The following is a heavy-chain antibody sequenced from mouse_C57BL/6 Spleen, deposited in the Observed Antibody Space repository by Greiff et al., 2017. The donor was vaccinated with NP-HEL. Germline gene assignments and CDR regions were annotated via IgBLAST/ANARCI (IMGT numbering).Heavy chain of an antibody. D-gene: IGHD1-1*01. V-gene: IGHV1-80*01. Sequence: VQLQQSGAELVKPGASVKISCKASGYAFSSYWMNWVKQRPGKGLEWIGQIYPGDGDTNYNGKFKGKATLTADKSSSTAYMQLRSLTSEDSAVYFCAREGDYYGSSYRYFDVWGTGTTVTVSS. CDR1: GYAFSSYW. CDR2: IYPGDGDT. J-gene: IGHJ1*03. CDR3: AREGDYYGSSYRYFDV.